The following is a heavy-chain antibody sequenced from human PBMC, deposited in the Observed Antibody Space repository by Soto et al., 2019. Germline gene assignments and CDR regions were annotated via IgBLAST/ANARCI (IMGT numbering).Heavy chain of an antibody. J-gene: IGHJ5*02. CDR2: ISKDSGRAT. D-gene: IGHD3-10*01. CDR1: GFIFRDWF. V-gene: IGHV3-11*01. Sequence: GGSLRLSCAASGFIFRDWFMSWIRQAPGKGLEWISYISKDSGRATRYADSVKGRFTISRDNAKNSLYLQMNSLRAEDTAVYYCARDLNYYGSGSYPPGGNWFDPWGQGTLVTVSS. CDR3: ARDLNYYGSGSYPPGGNWFDP.